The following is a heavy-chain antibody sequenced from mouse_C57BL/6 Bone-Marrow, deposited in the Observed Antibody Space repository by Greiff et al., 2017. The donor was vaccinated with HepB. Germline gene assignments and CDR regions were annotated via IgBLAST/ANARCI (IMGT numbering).Heavy chain of an antibody. CDR3: AIYGSSYRYFGG. CDR2: IYPGSGST. V-gene: IGHV1-55*01. Sequence: QVQLQQPGAELVKPGASVKMSCKASGYTFTSYWITWVKQRPGQGLEWIGDIYPGSGSTNYNEKFKSKATLTVDTSSSTAYMQLSSLTSEDSAVYYCAIYGSSYRYFGGWGTGTTVTFSS. J-gene: IGHJ1*03. D-gene: IGHD1-1*01. CDR1: GYTFTSYW.